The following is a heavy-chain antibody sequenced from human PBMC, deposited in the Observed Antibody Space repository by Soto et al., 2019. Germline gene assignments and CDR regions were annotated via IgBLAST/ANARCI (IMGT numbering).Heavy chain of an antibody. D-gene: IGHD2-2*01. CDR1: GFTFSSYG. CDR2: ISYDGSNK. Sequence: QVQLVESGGGVVQPGRSLRLSCAASGFTFSSYGMHWVRQAPGKGLEWVAVISYDGSNKYYADSVKGRFTISRDNSKNTLYLQMNSLRAEDTAVYYCAKNTGYAYQGDYWGQGTLVTVSS. J-gene: IGHJ4*02. V-gene: IGHV3-30*18. CDR3: AKNTGYAYQGDY.